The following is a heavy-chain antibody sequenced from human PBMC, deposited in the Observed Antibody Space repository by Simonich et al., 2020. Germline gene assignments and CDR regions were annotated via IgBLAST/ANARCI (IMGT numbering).Heavy chain of an antibody. J-gene: IGHJ6*03. D-gene: IGHD1-26*01. CDR1: GYTFTGYY. V-gene: IGHV1-2*02. CDR2: INPNSGGT. CDR3: ARDLRGSYYYYYYMDV. Sequence: QVQLVQSGAEVKKPGASVKVSCKASGYTFTGYYMHWVRQDPGQGLEWMGWINPNSGGTNDAQKFQGRVTMTRDTSISTAYMELSRLRSDDTAVYYCARDLRGSYYYYYYMDVWGKGTTVTVSS.